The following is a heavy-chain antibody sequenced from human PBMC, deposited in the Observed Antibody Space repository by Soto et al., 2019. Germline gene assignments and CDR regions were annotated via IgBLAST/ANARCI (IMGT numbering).Heavy chain of an antibody. CDR2: INYDGSSK. CDR1: GFIFSAYG. J-gene: IGHJ6*02. Sequence: QVHLVQSEGGAVQPGRSLRVSCSTSGFIFSAYGMHWVRQAPGKGLEWVAFINYDGSSKFYGDSVKGRFTISKDNSKNMLYLQLNSLRGEDTAIYYCARCKQKVIHCAMDVWGQGATVTVTS. V-gene: IGHV3-33*01. CDR3: ARCKQKVIHCAMDV. D-gene: IGHD2-21*01.